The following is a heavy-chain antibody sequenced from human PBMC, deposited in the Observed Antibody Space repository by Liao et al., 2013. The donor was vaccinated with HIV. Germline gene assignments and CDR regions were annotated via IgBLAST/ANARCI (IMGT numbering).Heavy chain of an antibody. D-gene: IGHD3-9*01. CDR2: VYSTGTT. J-gene: IGHJ6*03. CDR1: GDSITSGSHY. CDR3: VKMGVYDLLIESLGKPPDYYYYMDV. V-gene: IGHV4-61*02. Sequence: QVQLQESGPGLVKPLQTLSLTCTVSGDSITSGSHYWSWIRQPAGKGLEWIGRVYSTGTTSYNPSLKTRVSISVDTSKNQFSLKLSSVTAADTAVYFCVKMGVYDLLIESLGKPPDYYYYMDVWGKGTTVTVSS.